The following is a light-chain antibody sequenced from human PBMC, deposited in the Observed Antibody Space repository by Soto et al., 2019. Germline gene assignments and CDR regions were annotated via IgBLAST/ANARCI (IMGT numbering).Light chain of an antibody. V-gene: IGKV1-9*01. CDR3: QQLNRFART. J-gene: IGKJ1*01. CDR2: SAS. CDR1: QDISSY. Sequence: DIQLTQSPSFLSASVGDRVTITCRASQDISSYLAWYQQRPGKVPRFLTHSASTLQSGVPSRFSATGSGTTFTLTINSLQPDDIATYYCQQLNRFARTFGQGTKVEV.